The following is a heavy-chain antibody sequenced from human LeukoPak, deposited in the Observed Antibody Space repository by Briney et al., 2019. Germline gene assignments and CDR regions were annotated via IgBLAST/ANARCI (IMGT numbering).Heavy chain of an antibody. Sequence: SQTLSLTCTVSGGSISSGGYYWRWIRQHPGTGLEWIGYIYYSGSTYYNPSLKSRVTISVDTSKNQFSLKLSSVTAADTAVYYCARADFWSGYRPYYYGMDVWGQGTTVTVSS. D-gene: IGHD3-3*01. CDR1: GGSISSGGYY. V-gene: IGHV4-31*03. CDR2: IYYSGST. CDR3: ARADFWSGYRPYYYGMDV. J-gene: IGHJ6*02.